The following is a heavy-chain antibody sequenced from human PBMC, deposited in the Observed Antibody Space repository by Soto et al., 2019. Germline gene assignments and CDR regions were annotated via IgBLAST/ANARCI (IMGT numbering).Heavy chain of an antibody. V-gene: IGHV4-30-4*01. J-gene: IGHJ6*02. Sequence: SETLSLTCTVSGGSISSGDYYWSWIRQPPGKGLEWIGYIYYSGSTYYNPSLKSRVTISVDTSKNQFSLKLSSVTAADTAVYYCARAWRYCSGGSCYSGYYGMDVWGQGTTVTVSS. CDR3: ARAWRYCSGGSCYSGYYGMDV. CDR1: GGSISSGDYY. D-gene: IGHD2-15*01. CDR2: IYYSGST.